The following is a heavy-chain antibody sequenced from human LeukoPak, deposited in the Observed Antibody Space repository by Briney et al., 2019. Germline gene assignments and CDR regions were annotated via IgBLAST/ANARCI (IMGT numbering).Heavy chain of an antibody. CDR2: IRYDGSQK. Sequence: GESLRLSCAASGFTISSYGMHWVRQAPGKGLEWVAFIRYDGSQKYYADSVKGRFTISRDISKNTLYLQMDSLRAEDTAVYYCVKDRSGTYYFDYWGQGTLVTVSS. CDR1: GFTISSYG. D-gene: IGHD2-15*01. CDR3: VKDRSGTYYFDY. V-gene: IGHV3-30*02. J-gene: IGHJ4*02.